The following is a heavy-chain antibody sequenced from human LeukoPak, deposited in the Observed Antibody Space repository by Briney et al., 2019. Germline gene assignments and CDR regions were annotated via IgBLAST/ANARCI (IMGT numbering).Heavy chain of an antibody. V-gene: IGHV1-46*01. D-gene: IGHD6-19*01. CDR2: INPSGGSR. Sequence: ASVKVSCKASGYTFTSYYMHWVRQAPGQGLEWMGIINPSGGSRSYAQKFQGRVTMTRDTSTSTVYMELSSLRSEDTAVYYCARGPYSSGGRDAFDIWGQGTMVTVSS. CDR1: GYTFTSYY. CDR3: ARGPYSSGGRDAFDI. J-gene: IGHJ3*02.